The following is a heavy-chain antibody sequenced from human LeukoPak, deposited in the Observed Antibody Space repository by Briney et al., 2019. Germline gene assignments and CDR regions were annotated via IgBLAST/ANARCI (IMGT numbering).Heavy chain of an antibody. Sequence: PGGSLRLSCAASGITFDDYAMHWVRQVPGKGPEWVSGISWNSDRKDYADSVKGRFTISRDNAKNSLYLQMNSLRAEDTALYYCAKDNGNNFDYWGQGTLVTVSS. J-gene: IGHJ4*02. CDR3: AKDNGNNFDY. CDR1: GITFDDYA. V-gene: IGHV3-9*01. CDR2: ISWNSDRK. D-gene: IGHD1-1*01.